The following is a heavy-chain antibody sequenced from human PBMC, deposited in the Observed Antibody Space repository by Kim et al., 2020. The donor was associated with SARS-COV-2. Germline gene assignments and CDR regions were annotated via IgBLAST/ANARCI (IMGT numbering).Heavy chain of an antibody. J-gene: IGHJ4*02. CDR1: GGSFSGYY. CDR2: INHSGST. Sequence: SETLSLTCAVYGGSFSGYYWSWIRQPPGKGLEWIGEINHSGSTNYNPSLKSRVTISVDTSKNQFSLKLSSVTAADTAVYYCARGGGKIVADYWGQGTLVTVSS. V-gene: IGHV4-34*01. D-gene: IGHD3-22*01. CDR3: ARGGGKIVADY.